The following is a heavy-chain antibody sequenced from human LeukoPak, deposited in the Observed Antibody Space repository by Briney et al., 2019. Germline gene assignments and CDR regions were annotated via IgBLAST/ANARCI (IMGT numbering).Heavy chain of an antibody. D-gene: IGHD2-2*01. CDR1: GFTFSAYW. J-gene: IGHJ4*02. CDR3: ARDPYCSSTSCYLDY. Sequence: GGSLRLFCAASGFTFSAYWMTWVRQAPGKGLEWVANIKQDGSEKYYVDSVKGRFTISKDNAKNSLYLQMNSLRAEDTAVYYCARDPYCSSTSCYLDYWGQGTLVTVSS. CDR2: IKQDGSEK. V-gene: IGHV3-7*01.